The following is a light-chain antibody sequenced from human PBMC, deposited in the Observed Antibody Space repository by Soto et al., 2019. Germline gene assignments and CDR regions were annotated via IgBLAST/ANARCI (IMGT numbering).Light chain of an antibody. J-gene: IGLJ1*01. Sequence: QSVLTQPASVSGSPGQSITISCTGTSSDVGGYNYVSWYQEHPGKAPKLMIYEVSNRPSGVSNRFSGSKSGNTSSLTISGLQAEEEADYFCSSYADTNTYVFGTGTKVTVL. CDR2: EVS. CDR3: SSYADTNTYV. V-gene: IGLV2-14*01. CDR1: SSDVGGYNY.